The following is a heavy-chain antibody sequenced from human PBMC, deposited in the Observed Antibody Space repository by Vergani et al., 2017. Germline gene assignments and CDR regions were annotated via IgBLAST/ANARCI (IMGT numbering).Heavy chain of an antibody. J-gene: IGHJ6*02. CDR3: ARGKEDYDFWSNYGMDV. Sequence: EVQLVESGGGLIQPGGSLRLSCAASGFTVSSNYMSWVRQAPGKGLEWVSVIYSGGSTYYADSVKGRFTISRDNSKNTLYLQMNSLRAEDTAVYYCARGKEDYDFWSNYGMDVWGQGTTVTVSS. CDR2: IYSGGST. V-gene: IGHV3-53*01. CDR1: GFTVSSNY. D-gene: IGHD3-3*01.